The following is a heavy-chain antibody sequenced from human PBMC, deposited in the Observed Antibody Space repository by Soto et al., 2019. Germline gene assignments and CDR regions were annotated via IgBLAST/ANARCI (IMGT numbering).Heavy chain of an antibody. CDR2: INPNSGGT. CDR3: AREAAGYGHFDHFDY. D-gene: IGHD5-18*01. CDR1: GYTFTGYY. J-gene: IGHJ4*02. V-gene: IGHV1-2*02. Sequence: GASVKVSCKASGYTFTGYYIHWVRQAPGQGLEWMGWINPNSGGTNYAQKLQGRVTMTRDTSISTAYMELSRLRSDDTAVYYCAREAAGYGHFDHFDYWGQGTLVTVSS.